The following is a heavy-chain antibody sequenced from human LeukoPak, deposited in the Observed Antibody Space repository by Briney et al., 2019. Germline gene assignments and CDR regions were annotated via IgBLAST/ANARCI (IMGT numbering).Heavy chain of an antibody. CDR3: ARDRYCSGGSCPYYYGMDV. J-gene: IGHJ6*02. CDR1: GFTFSSYW. Sequence: GSLRLSCAASGFTFSSYWMSWVRQAPGKGLEWVANIKQDGSEKYYVDSVKGRFTISRDNAKNSLYLQMNSLRAEDTAVYYCARDRYCSGGSCPYYYGMDVWGQGTTVTVSS. V-gene: IGHV3-7*01. D-gene: IGHD2-15*01. CDR2: IKQDGSEK.